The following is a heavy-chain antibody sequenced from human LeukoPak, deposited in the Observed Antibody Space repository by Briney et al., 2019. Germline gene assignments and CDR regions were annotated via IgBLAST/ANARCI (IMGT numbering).Heavy chain of an antibody. Sequence: ASVTVSCKASGYTFTSYYMHWVRQAPGQGLEWMGLINPSGGSTSYAQKFQGRVTMTRDTSTSTVYMELSSLRSEDTAVYYCARDRGDYYDSSGYYDYWGQGTLVTVSS. D-gene: IGHD3-22*01. V-gene: IGHV1-46*01. J-gene: IGHJ4*02. CDR1: GYTFTSYY. CDR2: INPSGGST. CDR3: ARDRGDYYDSSGYYDY.